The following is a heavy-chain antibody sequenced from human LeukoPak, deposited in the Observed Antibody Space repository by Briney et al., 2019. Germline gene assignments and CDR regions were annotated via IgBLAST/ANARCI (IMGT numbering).Heavy chain of an antibody. CDR1: GGSISLYY. D-gene: IGHD4-17*01. CDR3: ARYAAYGDYYFDY. Sequence: PETLSLTCTVSGGSISLYYWTWIRQPAGKGLEWIGRIYASGSTNYNPSLKSRVTMSVDTSKNQFSLKLSSVTAADTAVYYCARYAAYGDYYFDYWGQGTLVTVSS. V-gene: IGHV4-4*07. J-gene: IGHJ4*02. CDR2: IYASGST.